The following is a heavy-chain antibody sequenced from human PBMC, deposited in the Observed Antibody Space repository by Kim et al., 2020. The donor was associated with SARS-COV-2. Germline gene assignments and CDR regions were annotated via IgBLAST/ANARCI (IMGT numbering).Heavy chain of an antibody. CDR3: ALRQGDV. Sequence: YSGSTNYNPSLKSRVTISVDTSKNQFSLKLSSVTAADTAVYYCALRQGDVWGQGTTVTVSS. J-gene: IGHJ6*02. V-gene: IGHV4-59*01. CDR2: YSGST. D-gene: IGHD3-16*01.